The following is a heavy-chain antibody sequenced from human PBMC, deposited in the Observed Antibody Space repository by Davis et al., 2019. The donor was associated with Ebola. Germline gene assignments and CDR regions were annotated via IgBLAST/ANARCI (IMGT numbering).Heavy chain of an antibody. V-gene: IGHV3-7*03. CDR1: GFTFRTYW. D-gene: IGHD3-3*01. CDR3: ARDPGGLGVLDV. CDR2: IKQDGGET. J-gene: IGHJ6*01. Sequence: PGGSLRLSCAASGFTFRTYWMSWVRQAPGKGLEWVADIKQDGGETDYLHPVKGRFTISRDNTKNSLYLQMNSLRAEDTAVYYCARDPGGLGVLDVWGKGTTVTVSS.